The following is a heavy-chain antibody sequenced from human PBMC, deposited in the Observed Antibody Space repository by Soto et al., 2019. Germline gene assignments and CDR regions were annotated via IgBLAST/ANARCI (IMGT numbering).Heavy chain of an antibody. CDR1: CDSISSSTFF. CDR3: ARHLGEGYFDY. CDR2: IYYSGST. V-gene: IGHV4-39*01. J-gene: IGHJ4*02. Sequence: SETLSLTCTVSCDSISSSTFFWGWVRQPPGKGLEWIGSIYYSGSTYYNPSLKSRVTISVDTSKNHFSLKLSSVTAADTAVYYCARHLGEGYFDYWGQGTLVTVSS.